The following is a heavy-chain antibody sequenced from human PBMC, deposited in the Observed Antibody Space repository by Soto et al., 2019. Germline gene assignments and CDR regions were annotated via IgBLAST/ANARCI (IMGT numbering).Heavy chain of an antibody. D-gene: IGHD5-18*01. J-gene: IGHJ4*02. CDR1: GYTFTGYY. V-gene: IGHV1-2*02. Sequence: AAVKVSCKASGYTFTGYYMHWVRQAPGQGLEWMGWINPNSGGTNYAQKFQGRVTMTRDTSISTAYMELSRLRSDDTAVYYCAIGYSYGPHYFDYWGQGTLVTVSS. CDR3: AIGYSYGPHYFDY. CDR2: INPNSGGT.